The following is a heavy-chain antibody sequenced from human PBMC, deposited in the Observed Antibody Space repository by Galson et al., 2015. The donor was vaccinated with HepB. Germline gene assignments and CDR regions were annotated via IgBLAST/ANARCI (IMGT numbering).Heavy chain of an antibody. J-gene: IGHJ4*02. V-gene: IGHV3-33*01. Sequence: SLRLSCAASGFTFSSFGMHWVRQAPGKGLEWVALIWYDGNNKYYADSVKGRFTISRKNSKNTLFLQMNSLRAEDTAVYYCARLRGAARPFGYFDYWGQGTLVTVSS. CDR3: ARLRGAARPFGYFDY. CDR2: IWYDGNNK. D-gene: IGHD6-6*01. CDR1: GFTFSSFG.